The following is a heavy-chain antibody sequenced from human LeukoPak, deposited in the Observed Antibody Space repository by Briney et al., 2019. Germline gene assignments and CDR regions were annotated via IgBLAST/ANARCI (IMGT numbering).Heavy chain of an antibody. CDR2: NSSSSSDK. Sequence: GGSLRLSCAASGFTFGSYSMNWVRQAPGKGLEWVSSNSSSSSDKYYADSVKGRFTISRDNAKNSLYLQMNSLRAEDTAVYYCAKVGYCSSTSCKNRGRYDYWGQGTLVTVSS. D-gene: IGHD2-2*01. CDR3: AKVGYCSSTSCKNRGRYDY. V-gene: IGHV3-21*04. CDR1: GFTFGSYS. J-gene: IGHJ4*02.